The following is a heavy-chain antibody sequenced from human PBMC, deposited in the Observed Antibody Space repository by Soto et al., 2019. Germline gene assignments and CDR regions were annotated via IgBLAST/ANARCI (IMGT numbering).Heavy chain of an antibody. D-gene: IGHD1-26*01. Sequence: EVQLVESGGGLVQPGGSLRLSCAASGFTFSSYSMNWDRQAPGKGLEWVSYISSSSSTIYYADSVKGRFTISRDNAKNSLYLQMNSLRDEDTAVYYCARRGGSYFGGVDDYWGQGPLVTVSS. CDR3: ARRGGSYFGGVDDY. V-gene: IGHV3-48*02. CDR1: GFTFSSYS. CDR2: ISSSSSTI. J-gene: IGHJ4*02.